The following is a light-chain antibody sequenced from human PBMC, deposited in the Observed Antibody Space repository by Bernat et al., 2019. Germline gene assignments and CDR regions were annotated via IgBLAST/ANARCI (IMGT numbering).Light chain of an antibody. CDR1: SSDVGAYNY. J-gene: IGLJ1*01. CDR2: EVH. V-gene: IGLV2-8*01. Sequence: QSALTQPPSASGSPGQSVTVSCTGTSSDVGAYNYVSWYQQYPGKAPKLIISEVHKRPSGVPDRFSGSKSGNTAFLTVSGLQAEDEADYYCSSNVGLSNCLFGGGTQVTVL. CDR3: SSNVGLSNCL.